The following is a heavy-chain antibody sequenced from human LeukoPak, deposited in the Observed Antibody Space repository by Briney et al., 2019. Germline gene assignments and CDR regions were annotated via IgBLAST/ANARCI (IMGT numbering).Heavy chain of an antibody. D-gene: IGHD1-26*01. CDR1: GGSISSSSYY. CDR3: ARHEYSGSYYGLSWFDP. Sequence: PSETLSLTCTVSGGSISSSSYYWGWIRQPPGKGLEWIGSIYYSGSTYYNPSLKSRVTISVDTSKNQFSLKLSSVTAADTAVYYCARHEYSGSYYGLSWFDPRGQGTLVTVSS. V-gene: IGHV4-39*01. J-gene: IGHJ5*02. CDR2: IYYSGST.